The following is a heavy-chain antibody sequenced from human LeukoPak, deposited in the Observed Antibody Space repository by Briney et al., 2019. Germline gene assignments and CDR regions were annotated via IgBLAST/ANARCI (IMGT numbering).Heavy chain of an antibody. CDR2: ISYDGSNK. CDR1: GFTFSSYA. Sequence: PGGSLRLSCAASGFTFSSYAMHWVRQAPGKGLEWVAVISYDGSNKYYADSVKGRFTISRDNSKNKLYLQMNSLRAEDTAVYYCARNFRGETGAFDIWGQGTMVTVSS. D-gene: IGHD1-1*01. CDR3: ARNFRGETGAFDI. V-gene: IGHV3-30-3*01. J-gene: IGHJ3*02.